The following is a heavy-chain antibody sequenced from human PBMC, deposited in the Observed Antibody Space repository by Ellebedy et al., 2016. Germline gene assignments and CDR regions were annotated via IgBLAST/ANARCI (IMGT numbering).Heavy chain of an antibody. CDR2: FDYSGST. D-gene: IGHD3-22*01. CDR3: SRGYYDSSGYYAPGE. J-gene: IGHJ4*02. CDR1: GGSISTRNVY. V-gene: IGHV4-39*07. Sequence: SETLSLTCTVSGGSISTRNVYWGWIRQPPGKGLEWIGSFDYSGSTYYHPSLKSRVTISVDTSKNQFSLKLNSVTAEDMAGFYCSRGYYDSSGYYAPGEWGQGTLVAVSS.